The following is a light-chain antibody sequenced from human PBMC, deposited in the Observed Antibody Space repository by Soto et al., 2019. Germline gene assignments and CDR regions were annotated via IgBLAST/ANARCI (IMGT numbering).Light chain of an antibody. CDR2: GAS. J-gene: IGKJ4*01. CDR1: QSVSSNS. V-gene: IGKV3-20*01. Sequence: EIVLTQSPGTLSLSPGERATLSCRASQSVSSNSLAWYQQKHGQPPRLLFYGASSSATGIPERYSGSGSGTDFSLTITRLEPEDFAVYYCQQYGSSPLTFGGGTKVEIK. CDR3: QQYGSSPLT.